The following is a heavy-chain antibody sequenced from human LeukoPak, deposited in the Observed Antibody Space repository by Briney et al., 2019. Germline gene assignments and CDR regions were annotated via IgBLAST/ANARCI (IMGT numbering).Heavy chain of an antibody. V-gene: IGHV3-30*18. CDR2: ISYDGSNK. CDR1: GFTFSSYG. Sequence: GGSLRLSCAASGFTFSSYGMHWVRQAPGKGLEWVAVISYDGSNKYYADSVKGRFTISRDNSKNTLYLQMNSLRAEDTAVYYCAKDQRAVDDTYYFDYWGQGTLVTVSS. J-gene: IGHJ4*02. D-gene: IGHD6-19*01. CDR3: AKDQRAVDDTYYFDY.